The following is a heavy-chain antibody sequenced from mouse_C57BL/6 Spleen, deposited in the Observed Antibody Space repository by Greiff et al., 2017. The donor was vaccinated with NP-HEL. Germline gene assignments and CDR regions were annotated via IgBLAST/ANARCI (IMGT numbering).Heavy chain of an antibody. CDR3: EREPYYYGSSRDAMDY. CDR1: GYTFTSYW. V-gene: IGHV1-55*01. J-gene: IGHJ4*01. CDR2: IYPGSGST. Sequence: QVQLQQPGAELVKPGASVKMSCKASGYTFTSYWITWVKQRPGQGLEWIGDIYPGSGSTNYNEKFKSKATLTVDTSSSTAYMQLSSLTSEDSAVYYCEREPYYYGSSRDAMDYWGKGTSVTVSS. D-gene: IGHD1-1*01.